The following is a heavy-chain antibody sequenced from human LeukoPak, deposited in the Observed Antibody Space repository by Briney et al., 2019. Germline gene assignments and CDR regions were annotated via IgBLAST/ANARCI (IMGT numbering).Heavy chain of an antibody. CDR3: ARVTYYYDSGEDNWFDP. Sequence: ASVKVSCKASGGTFSSYTISWVRQAPGQGLEWMGRITPILGIANYAQKFQGRVTITADKSTSTAYMELSSLRSEDTAVYYCARVTYYYDSGEDNWFDPWGQGTPVTVSS. V-gene: IGHV1-69*02. CDR1: GGTFSSYT. CDR2: ITPILGIA. J-gene: IGHJ5*02. D-gene: IGHD3-22*01.